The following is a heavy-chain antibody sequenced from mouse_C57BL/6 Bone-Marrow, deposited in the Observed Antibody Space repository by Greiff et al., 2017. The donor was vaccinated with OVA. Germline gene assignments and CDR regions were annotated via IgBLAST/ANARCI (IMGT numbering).Heavy chain of an antibody. CDR1: GYAFSSSW. Sequence: QVQLPQSGPELVKPGASVTISCKASGYAFSSSWMNWVKQRPGKGLEWIGRIYPGDGDTNYNGKFKGKATLTADKSSSTAYMQLSSLTSEDSAVYFCARCDTTVVAHFDYWGQGTTLTVSS. V-gene: IGHV1-82*01. CDR3: ARCDTTVVAHFDY. D-gene: IGHD1-1*01. J-gene: IGHJ2*01. CDR2: IYPGDGDT.